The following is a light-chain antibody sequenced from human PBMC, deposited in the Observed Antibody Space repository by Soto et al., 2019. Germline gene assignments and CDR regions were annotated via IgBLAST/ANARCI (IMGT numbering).Light chain of an antibody. V-gene: IGKV3-20*01. CDR1: QSVSSNY. J-gene: IGKJ1*01. Sequence: EIVLTQSPGTLSLSPWERATLSCRASQSVSSNYLAWFQQKPGQAPRLLIYAASSRATGIPDRFSGSGSGTDFNFTIGRLEPEDFAMYYCQQYSDSPPTFGQGTKVDIK. CDR3: QQYSDSPPT. CDR2: AAS.